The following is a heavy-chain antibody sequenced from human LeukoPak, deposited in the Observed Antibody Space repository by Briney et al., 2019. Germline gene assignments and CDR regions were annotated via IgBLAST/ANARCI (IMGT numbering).Heavy chain of an antibody. CDR2: INGDGSST. CDR3: ARGYSGNYRIDY. CDR1: GFTFSGYW. J-gene: IGHJ4*02. V-gene: IGHV3-74*01. Sequence: GGSLRLSCAASGFTFSGYWMHWVRRVPGKRLVWISRINGDGSSTTYADSVKGRFTISRDNAKNTLYLQMNTLRAEDTAVYYCARGYSGNYRIDYWGQGTLVTVSS. D-gene: IGHD1-26*01.